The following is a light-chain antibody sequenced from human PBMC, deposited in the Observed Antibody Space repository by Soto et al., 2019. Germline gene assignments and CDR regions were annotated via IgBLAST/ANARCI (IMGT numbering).Light chain of an antibody. Sequence: IQMTQSPSSLSASVGDRVTITWGASQTINTYLNWYQQKPGRAPKLLISGASSLQSGVPARFSGSGSGTYFTLTITSLQPEDFAIYYCQQSYSGPLTFGGGTKLEVK. CDR3: QQSYSGPLT. CDR1: QTINTY. V-gene: IGKV1-39*01. J-gene: IGKJ4*01. CDR2: GAS.